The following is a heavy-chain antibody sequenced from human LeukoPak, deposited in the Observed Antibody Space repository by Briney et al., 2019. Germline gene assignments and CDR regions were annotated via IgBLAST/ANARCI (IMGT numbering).Heavy chain of an antibody. Sequence: SQTLSLTCTVSGGSISSGSYYWSWIRQPAGKGLEWIGRIYTSGSTNYNPPLKSRVTISVDTSENQFSLKLSSVTAADTAVYYCAREVRFLEWSAPYYYYMDVWGKGTTVTVSS. J-gene: IGHJ6*03. CDR2: IYTSGST. V-gene: IGHV4-61*02. D-gene: IGHD3-3*01. CDR3: AREVRFLEWSAPYYYYMDV. CDR1: GGSISSGSYY.